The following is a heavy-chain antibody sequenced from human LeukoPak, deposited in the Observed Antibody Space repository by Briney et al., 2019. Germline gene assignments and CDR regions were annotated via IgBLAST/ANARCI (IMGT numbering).Heavy chain of an antibody. V-gene: IGHV4-59*01. CDR1: GGSISSYY. J-gene: IGHJ3*02. Sequence: SETLSLTCTVSGGSISSYYWSWIRQPPGKGLEWIGYIYYSGSTNYNPSLKSRVTISVDTSKNQFSLKLSSVTAADTAVYYCARGSDILTGYYYDAFDIWGQGTMVTVSS. CDR3: ARGSDILTGYYYDAFDI. D-gene: IGHD3-9*01. CDR2: IYYSGST.